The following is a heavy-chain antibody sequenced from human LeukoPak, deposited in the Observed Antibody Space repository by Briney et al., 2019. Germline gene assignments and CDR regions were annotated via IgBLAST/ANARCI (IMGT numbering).Heavy chain of an antibody. Sequence: SGRSLRLSCAASGFTFSSYGMHWVRQAPGKGLEWVAVILSDGSKEFYTDSVKGRFTISRDNSKNTLYLQMNSLRAEDTAVYYCASWSGALSHAFDIWGQGTMVTVSS. V-gene: IGHV3-33*01. CDR3: ASWSGALSHAFDI. CDR2: ILSDGSKE. CDR1: GFTFSSYG. J-gene: IGHJ3*02. D-gene: IGHD3-10*01.